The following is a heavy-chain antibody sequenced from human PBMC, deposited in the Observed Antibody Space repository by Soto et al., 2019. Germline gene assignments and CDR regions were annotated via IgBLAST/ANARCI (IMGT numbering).Heavy chain of an antibody. D-gene: IGHD3-9*01. V-gene: IGHV3-30*18. CDR1: GFTFSSYG. CDR2: ISYDGSNK. J-gene: IGHJ6*02. CDR3: AKGARGVYYDILTGPSSRMDV. Sequence: GGSLRLSCAASGFTFSSYGMHWVRQAPGKGLEWVAVISYDGSNKYCADSVKGRFTISRDNSKNTLYLQMNSLRAEDTAVYYCAKGARGVYYDILTGPSSRMDVWGQGTTVTVSS.